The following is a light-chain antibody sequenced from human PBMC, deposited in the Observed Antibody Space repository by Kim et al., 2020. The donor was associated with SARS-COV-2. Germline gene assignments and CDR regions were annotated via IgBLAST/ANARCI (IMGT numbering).Light chain of an antibody. J-gene: IGKJ1*01. CDR3: QQYYSYPWT. Sequence: ASTGDRVTTACRASQGISSYLAWYQHKPGKAPKLLIYAASTLQSGVPSRFSGSGSGTDFTLTISCLQSEDFATYYCQQYYSYPWTFGQGTKVDIK. CDR2: AAS. CDR1: QGISSY. V-gene: IGKV1-8*01.